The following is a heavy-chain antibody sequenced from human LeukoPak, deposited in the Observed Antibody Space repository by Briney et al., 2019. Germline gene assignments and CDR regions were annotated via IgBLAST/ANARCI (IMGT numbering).Heavy chain of an antibody. CDR3: ARAARYSSSSNDY. CDR2: IIPIFGTA. Sequence: SVKVSCKASGGTFSSYAISWVRQAPGQGLEWMGRIIPIFGTANYAQKFQGRVTITTDESTSTAYMELSSLRSEDTAVYYCARAARYSSSSNDYWGQGTLVTVYS. CDR1: GGTFSSYA. D-gene: IGHD6-6*01. V-gene: IGHV1-69*05. J-gene: IGHJ4*02.